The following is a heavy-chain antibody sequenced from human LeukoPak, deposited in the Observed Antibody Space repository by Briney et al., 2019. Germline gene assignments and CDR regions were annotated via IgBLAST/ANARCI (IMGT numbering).Heavy chain of an antibody. J-gene: IGHJ4*02. D-gene: IGHD6-19*01. CDR1: GFTFSSYG. V-gene: IGHV3-30*02. Sequence: GGSLRLSCAASGFTFSSYGMHWVRQAPGKGLEWVAFIRYDGSNKYYADSVKGRFTISRDNSKNTLYLQMNSLRAEDTAVYYCARDSTPSGWYLGDYWGQGTLVTVSS. CDR3: ARDSTPSGWYLGDY. CDR2: IRYDGSNK.